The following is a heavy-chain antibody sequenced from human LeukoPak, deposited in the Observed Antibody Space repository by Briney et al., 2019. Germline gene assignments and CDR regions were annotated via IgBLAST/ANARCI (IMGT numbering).Heavy chain of an antibody. Sequence: GGSLRLSCEASGFGFSYYWMNWVRQAPGKGQEWVANIKQDGSEKTYVDSVKGRFTISRDNAKKSLFLQMNSLRAEDTAVYYCARAPLGYCSSTSCYDHYSYHYMDVWGKGTTVTVSS. J-gene: IGHJ6*03. D-gene: IGHD2-2*01. CDR1: GFGFSYYW. V-gene: IGHV3-7*01. CDR3: ARAPLGYCSSTSCYDHYSYHYMDV. CDR2: IKQDGSEK.